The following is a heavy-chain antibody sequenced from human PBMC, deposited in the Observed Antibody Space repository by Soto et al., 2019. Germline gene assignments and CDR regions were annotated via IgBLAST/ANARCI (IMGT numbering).Heavy chain of an antibody. CDR3: AKDATRTSGWYYFDY. V-gene: IGHV3-23*01. J-gene: IGHJ4*02. Sequence: GGSLRLSCAASGFTFSILAMGWVRQAPGKGLEWVSVIDYTGGTTYYTDSVKGRFIVSRDNSKKILYLQMNSLRTEDTAIYYCAKDATRTSGWYYFDYWGRGALVTVSS. CDR2: IDYTGGTT. CDR1: GFTFSILA. D-gene: IGHD6-19*01.